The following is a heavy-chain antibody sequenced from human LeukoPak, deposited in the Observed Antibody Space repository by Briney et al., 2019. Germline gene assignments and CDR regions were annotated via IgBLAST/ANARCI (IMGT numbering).Heavy chain of an antibody. Sequence: PGGSLRLSCAASGVTVSSNYMSWVRQAPGKGLEWVSVIYSGGSTYYADSVKGRFTISRDNSKNTLYLQMNSLRAEDTAVYYCARDRGGRVVPAYNPSKPAYYYYGMDVWGQGTTVTVSS. CDR2: IYSGGST. CDR1: GVTVSSNY. CDR3: ARDRGGRVVPAYNPSKPAYYYYGMDV. D-gene: IGHD2-2*01. J-gene: IGHJ6*02. V-gene: IGHV3-66*01.